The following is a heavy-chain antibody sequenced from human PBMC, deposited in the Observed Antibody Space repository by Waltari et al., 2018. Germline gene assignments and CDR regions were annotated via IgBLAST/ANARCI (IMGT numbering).Heavy chain of an antibody. CDR2: IYYSGNT. CDR3: ARHWKRNGYRFDP. Sequence: LQLQESGPGLVKLLEPLSLTCTVSGDPISSSSYYWGWIRQSPGKGLEWIGTIYYSGNTYYNPTLKSRVTISGDTSKNQFSLKLSSVTAADTAVYYCARHWKRNGYRFDPWGQGTLVTVSS. J-gene: IGHJ5*02. D-gene: IGHD5-12*01. CDR1: GDPISSSSYY. V-gene: IGHV4-39*01.